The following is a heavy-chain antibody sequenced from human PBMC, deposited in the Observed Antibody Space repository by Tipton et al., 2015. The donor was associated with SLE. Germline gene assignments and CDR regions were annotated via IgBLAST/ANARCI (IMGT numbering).Heavy chain of an antibody. Sequence: LRLSCAASRFTLSSYWMAWVRQPPGKGLEWIGEINHSGSTNYNPSLKSRVTISVDTSKNQFSLKLSPVTAADTAVYYCARAYAGDVDYRGQGTLVTVSS. CDR2: INHSGST. V-gene: IGHV4-34*01. J-gene: IGHJ4*02. D-gene: IGHD2-2*01. CDR3: ARAYAGDVDY. CDR1: RFTLSSYW.